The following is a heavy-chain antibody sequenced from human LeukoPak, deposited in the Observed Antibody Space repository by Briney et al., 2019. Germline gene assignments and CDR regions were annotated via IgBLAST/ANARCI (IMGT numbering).Heavy chain of an antibody. Sequence: ASVKVSCKTSGNTFSSNIINWVRQAPGQSLDWMGWINAGNGNTKYSGKFQGRVTITRDTSASTVYMELTSLRSEDTAVYYCARERPTTTAFHVWGQGTMVTVS. CDR1: GNTFSSNI. CDR3: ARERPTTTAFHV. D-gene: IGHD1-14*01. J-gene: IGHJ3*01. CDR2: INAGNGNT. V-gene: IGHV1-3*01.